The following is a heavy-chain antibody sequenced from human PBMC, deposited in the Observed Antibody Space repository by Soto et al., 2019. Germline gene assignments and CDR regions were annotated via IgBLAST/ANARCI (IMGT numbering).Heavy chain of an antibody. CDR2: IYYSGST. CDR1: GGSISSYY. V-gene: IGHV4-59*01. D-gene: IGHD2-21*02. CDR3: ARAQRGVYCGGDCYSQTAGGMDV. J-gene: IGHJ6*02. Sequence: PSETLSLTCTVSGGSISSYYWSWIRQPPGKGLEWIGYIYYSGSTNYNPSLKSRVTISVDTSKNQFSLKLSSVTAADTAVYYCARAQRGVYCGGDCYSQTAGGMDVWGQGTTVTVSS.